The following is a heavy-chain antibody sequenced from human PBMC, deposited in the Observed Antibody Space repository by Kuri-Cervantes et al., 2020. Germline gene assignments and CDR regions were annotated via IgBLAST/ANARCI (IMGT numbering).Heavy chain of an antibody. CDR3: ARDQRYGDYVDAFDI. CDR2: ISYDGSNK. CDR1: GFTFSSYG. Sequence: GESLKISCAASGFTFSSYGMHWVRQAPGKGLEWVAVISYDGSNKYYADSVKGRFTISRDNSKNTLYLQMNSLRAEDTAVYYCARDQRYGDYVDAFDIWGQGTMVTVSS. V-gene: IGHV3-30*03. J-gene: IGHJ3*02. D-gene: IGHD4-17*01.